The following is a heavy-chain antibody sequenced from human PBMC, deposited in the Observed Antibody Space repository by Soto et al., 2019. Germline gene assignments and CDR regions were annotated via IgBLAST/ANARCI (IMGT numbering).Heavy chain of an antibody. D-gene: IGHD1-26*01. V-gene: IGHV4-59*01. Sequence: QVQLQESGPGLVKPSETLSLTCTVSGGSISSYYWSWIRQPPGKGLEWIGYIYYSGSTNYNPSRTMRVTISVDTSKNQYSPKLSSVNAAHTAVYYCSRALMSFGIVGAMGWDVRGKGTTVTVSS. J-gene: IGHJ6*04. CDR3: SRALMSFGIVGAMGWDV. CDR2: IYYSGST. CDR1: GGSISSYY.